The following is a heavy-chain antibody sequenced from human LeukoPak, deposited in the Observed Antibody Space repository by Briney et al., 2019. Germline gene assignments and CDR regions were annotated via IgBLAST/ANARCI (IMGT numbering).Heavy chain of an antibody. CDR1: GFTFSSYA. CDR3: AKDVGIVVIPEAFDI. V-gene: IGHV3-30-3*01. CDR2: ISYDGNRK. J-gene: IGHJ3*02. D-gene: IGHD1-26*01. Sequence: GGSLRLSCAASGFTFSSYAMHWVRQAPGKGLEWVAVISYDGNRKYDADFAQGRFTISRDNSKNTLYLQMNSLRAEDTAVYYCAKDVGIVVIPEAFDIWGQGTMVTVSS.